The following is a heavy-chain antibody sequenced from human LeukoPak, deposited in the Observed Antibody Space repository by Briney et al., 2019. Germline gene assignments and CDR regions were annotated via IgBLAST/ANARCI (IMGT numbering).Heavy chain of an antibody. CDR2: ISGSGGST. J-gene: IGHJ4*02. D-gene: IGHD3-3*01. Sequence: GGSLRLSCAASGFTFSSYAMSWVRQAPGKGLEWVSAISGSGGSTYYADSVKGRSTISRDNSKNTLYLQMNSLRAEDTAVYYCAKANYYDFWSGYYPIDYWGQGTLVTVSS. CDR1: GFTFSSYA. V-gene: IGHV3-23*01. CDR3: AKANYYDFWSGYYPIDY.